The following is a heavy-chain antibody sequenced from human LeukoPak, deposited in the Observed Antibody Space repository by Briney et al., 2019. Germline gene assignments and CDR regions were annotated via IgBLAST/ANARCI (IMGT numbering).Heavy chain of an antibody. D-gene: IGHD6-19*01. J-gene: IGHJ4*02. V-gene: IGHV3-33*01. CDR3: ASGGIAVADSF. CDR1: GFTFSSYG. CDR2: IWYDGSNK. Sequence: GRSLRLSCAASGFTFSSYGMHWVRQAPGKGLEWVAVIWYDGSNKYYADSVKGRFTISRDNSKNTLYLQMNSLRAEDTAVYYCASGGIAVADSFWGQGTLVTVSS.